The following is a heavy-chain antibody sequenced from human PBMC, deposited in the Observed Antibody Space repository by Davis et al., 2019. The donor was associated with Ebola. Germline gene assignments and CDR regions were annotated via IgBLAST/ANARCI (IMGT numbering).Heavy chain of an antibody. V-gene: IGHV3-11*04. CDR2: ISSSGSTI. CDR1: GFTFSDYY. D-gene: IGHD3-10*01. J-gene: IGHJ4*02. Sequence: GESLKISCAASGFTFSDYYMSWIRQAPGKGLEWVSYISSSGSTIYYADSVKGRFTISRDNAKNSLYLQMNSLRAEDTAVYYCARGGRTFRELDYWGQGTLVTVSS. CDR3: ARGGRTFRELDY.